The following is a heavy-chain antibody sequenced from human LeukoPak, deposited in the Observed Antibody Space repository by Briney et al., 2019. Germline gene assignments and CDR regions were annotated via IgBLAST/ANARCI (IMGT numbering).Heavy chain of an antibody. J-gene: IGHJ4*02. CDR1: GGSFSGYY. CDR2: INHSGST. Sequence: PSETLSITCAVYGGSFSGYYWSWIRQPPGKGLEWIGEINHSGSTNYNPSLKSRVTISVDTSKNQFSLKLSSVTAADTAVYYCARRKVGVGAYYFDYWGQGTLVTVSS. CDR3: ARRKVGVGAYYFDY. D-gene: IGHD1-26*01. V-gene: IGHV4-34*01.